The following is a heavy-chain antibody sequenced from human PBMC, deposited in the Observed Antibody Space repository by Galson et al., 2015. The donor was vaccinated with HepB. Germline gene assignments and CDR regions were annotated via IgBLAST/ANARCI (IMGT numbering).Heavy chain of an antibody. J-gene: IGHJ6*02. CDR3: ARYREWLAFYGMDV. Sequence: SETLSLTCTVSGGSISSNYWSWIRQPPGRGLEWIGYVYYSGSTNYNTSLKSRVTISVDTPKNQFSLKLRSVTAADTAVHYCARYREWLAFYGMDVWGQGTTVTVSS. D-gene: IGHD6-19*01. CDR1: GGSISSNY. V-gene: IGHV4-59*08. CDR2: VYYSGST.